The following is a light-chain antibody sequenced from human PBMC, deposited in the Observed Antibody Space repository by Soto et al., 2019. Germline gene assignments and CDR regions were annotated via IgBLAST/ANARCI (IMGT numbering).Light chain of an antibody. CDR1: QSVTRDY. Sequence: EIVLTQSPGTLSLSPGERATLSCRASQSVTRDYLAWYQQKPGQAPRLLIYAASSRATGIPDRFSGSGSGTDFTLTISRLEPEDFAVYYCQQYGSSLSWTFGQGTKVDIK. J-gene: IGKJ1*01. V-gene: IGKV3-20*01. CDR3: QQYGSSLSWT. CDR2: AAS.